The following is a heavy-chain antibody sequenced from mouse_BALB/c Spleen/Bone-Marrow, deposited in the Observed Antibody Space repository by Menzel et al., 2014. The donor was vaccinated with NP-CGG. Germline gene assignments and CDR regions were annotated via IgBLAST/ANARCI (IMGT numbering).Heavy chain of an antibody. J-gene: IGHJ4*01. Sequence: EVMLVESGGGLVKPGGSLKLSCAASGFTFSSYTMSWVRQTPEKRLEWVATISSGGSYTYYPDSAKGRFTISRDNAKNTLCLQMRNLKSEDAAMYYCTRGPFYYGSSHAMDYWGQGTSVTVSS. CDR2: ISSGGSYT. CDR1: GFTFSSYT. CDR3: TRGPFYYGSSHAMDY. V-gene: IGHV5-6-4*01. D-gene: IGHD1-1*01.